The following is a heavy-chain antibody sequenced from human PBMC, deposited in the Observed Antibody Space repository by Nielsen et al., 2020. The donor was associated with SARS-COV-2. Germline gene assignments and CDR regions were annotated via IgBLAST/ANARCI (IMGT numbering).Heavy chain of an antibody. CDR3: ARARATIFGLVMSYGMDV. Sequence: ASVKVSCKASGYTFTDYYIHWVRQAAGQGLEWMGRINPYSGGTNSAQKFQGTVTMNRDASISTVYLELTSDDTAVYYCARARATIFGLVMSYGMDVWGQGTTVAVSS. V-gene: IGHV1-2*06. D-gene: IGHD3/OR15-3a*01. CDR2: INPYSGGT. J-gene: IGHJ6*02. CDR1: GYTFTDYY.